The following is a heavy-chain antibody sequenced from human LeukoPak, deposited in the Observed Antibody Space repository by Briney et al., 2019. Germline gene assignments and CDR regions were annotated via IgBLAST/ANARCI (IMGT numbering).Heavy chain of an antibody. Sequence: PGGSLRLSCAASGVTFSNYSMNWVCQAPGKGLEWVSYISSTSTRYYADSVKGRFTISRDNAKNSLFLQMNSLRAEDTAVYYCARLPAYCSSTSCYYDYWGQGTLVTVSS. CDR2: ISSTSTR. V-gene: IGHV3-48*04. CDR1: GVTFSNYS. D-gene: IGHD2-2*01. CDR3: ARLPAYCSSTSCYYDY. J-gene: IGHJ4*02.